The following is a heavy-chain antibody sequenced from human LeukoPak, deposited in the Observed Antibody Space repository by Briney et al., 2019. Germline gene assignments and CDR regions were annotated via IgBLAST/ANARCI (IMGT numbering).Heavy chain of an antibody. CDR2: ISDPHSGSET. CDR1: GFTFSSYT. Sequence: GGSLRLSCAASGFTFSSYTMNWVRQARGQGLEWVSTISDPHSGSETHYADSVKGRFTISRDDSQNTLYLQMNSLRAEDTAVYYCAKGGSGPLIAVIGTFQHWGQGTLVTVSS. J-gene: IGHJ1*01. V-gene: IGHV3-23*01. D-gene: IGHD6-19*01. CDR3: AKGGSGPLIAVIGTFQH.